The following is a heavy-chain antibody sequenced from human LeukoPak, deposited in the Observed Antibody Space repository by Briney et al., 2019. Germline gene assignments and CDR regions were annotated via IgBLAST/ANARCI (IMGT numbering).Heavy chain of an antibody. J-gene: IGHJ4*02. CDR1: GYSISSGYY. CDR3: ARDASWGLAAATIDY. D-gene: IGHD6-13*01. CDR2: IYHSDYT. Sequence: KPSETLSLTCAVSGYSISSGYYWGWIRQPPGKGLEWIGSIYHSDYTYYNPSLKSRVTISVDTSKNQFSLKLSSVTAADTAVYYCARDASWGLAAATIDYCGQGTLVTVSS. V-gene: IGHV4-38-2*02.